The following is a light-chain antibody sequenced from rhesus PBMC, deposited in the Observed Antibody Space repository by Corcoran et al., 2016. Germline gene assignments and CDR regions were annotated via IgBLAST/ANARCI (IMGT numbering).Light chain of an antibody. Sequence: DIQMTQSPSSLSASVGDTVTITCWASQSISSWLSWYQQKSGKAPKVLFYKASSLQSGVPSRLSGGGSGTAFTLTISSLKSGEVASYYCQQYSSSPPTFGQGTKVET. V-gene: IGKV1-22*01. CDR2: KAS. CDR1: QSISSW. J-gene: IGKJ1*01. CDR3: QQYSSSPPT.